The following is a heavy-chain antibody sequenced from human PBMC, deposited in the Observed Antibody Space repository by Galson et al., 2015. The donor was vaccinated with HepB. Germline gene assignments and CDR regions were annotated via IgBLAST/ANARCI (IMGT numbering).Heavy chain of an antibody. CDR3: AKDQGYSYGGPRVYYFDY. CDR2: ISGSGGST. V-gene: IGHV3-23*01. Sequence: SLRLSCAASGFTFSSYAMSWVRQAPGKGLEWVSAISGSGGSTYYADSVKGRFTISRDNSKNTLYLQMNSLRAEDTAVYYCAKDQGYSYGGPRVYYFDYWGQGTLVTVSS. J-gene: IGHJ4*02. CDR1: GFTFSSYA. D-gene: IGHD5-18*01.